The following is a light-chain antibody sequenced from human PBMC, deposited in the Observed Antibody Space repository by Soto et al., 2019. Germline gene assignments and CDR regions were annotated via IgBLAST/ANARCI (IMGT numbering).Light chain of an antibody. CDR2: DIF. J-gene: IGKJ4*01. CDR3: QQYNSWPLT. Sequence: MTQAPSFVSAFVGDRVTITCRASQVISSWLAWYQQKPGQAPRLVIYDIFTRATGVPTRISGSGSGTEFTLTISSLQSEDFAVYYCQQYNSWPLTFGGGTKVEIK. V-gene: IGKV3D-15*01. CDR1: QVISSW.